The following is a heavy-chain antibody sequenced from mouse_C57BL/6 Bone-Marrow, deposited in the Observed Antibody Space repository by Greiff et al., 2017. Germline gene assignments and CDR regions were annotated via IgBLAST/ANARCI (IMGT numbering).Heavy chain of an antibody. J-gene: IGHJ3*01. D-gene: IGHD2-3*01. CDR2: IDPSDSYT. CDR1: GYTFTSYW. V-gene: IGHV1-69*01. CDR3: AIDGYTWFAY. Sequence: QVQLQQPGAELVMPGASVKLSCKASGYTFTSYWMHWVKQRPGQGLEWIGEIDPSDSYTNYNQKFKGKSTLTVDQSSNTAYMQLSSLTSEDSSVYCCAIDGYTWFAYWGQGTLVTVSA.